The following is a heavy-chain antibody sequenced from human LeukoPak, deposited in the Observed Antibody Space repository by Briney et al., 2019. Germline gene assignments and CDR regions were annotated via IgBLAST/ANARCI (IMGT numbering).Heavy chain of an antibody. Sequence: GGTLRLSCAASGFSFDTYSMNWYRQAPGKGLEWVAYISFSSTTIFYADFVKGRFTISRDNAQNSLYLQMSSLRAEDTAVYFCARVPHDYSDYVAYWGQGTLVTVSS. CDR1: GFSFDTYS. J-gene: IGHJ4*02. D-gene: IGHD4-11*01. V-gene: IGHV3-48*04. CDR2: ISFSSTTI. CDR3: ARVPHDYSDYVAY.